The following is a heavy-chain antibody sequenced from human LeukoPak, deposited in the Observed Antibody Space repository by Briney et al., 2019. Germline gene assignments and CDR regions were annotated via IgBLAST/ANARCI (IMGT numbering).Heavy chain of an antibody. Sequence: PGGSLRLSCAASGFTFSSYGMHWVRQAPGRGLEWVAFIRYDGSNKYYADSVKGRFTISRDNSKNALYLQMNSLRAEDTAVYYCARADLWSGYYTDVWGKGTTVTVSS. CDR1: GFTFSSYG. J-gene: IGHJ6*04. D-gene: IGHD3-3*01. CDR2: IRYDGSNK. CDR3: ARADLWSGYYTDV. V-gene: IGHV3-30*02.